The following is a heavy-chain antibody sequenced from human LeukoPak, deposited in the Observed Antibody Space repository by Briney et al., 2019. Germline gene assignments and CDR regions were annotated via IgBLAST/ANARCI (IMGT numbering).Heavy chain of an antibody. CDR1: GFTFSTYW. D-gene: IGHD6-19*01. J-gene: IGHJ4*02. V-gene: IGHV3-74*03. CDR2: INSDGSRT. Sequence: GGSLRLSCAASGFTFSTYWMHWVRHAPGEGLVWVSRINSDGSRTMYADSVKGRFTISRDNAKNTLYLQMNSLRADDTAVYYCARGPPTAVAGLLDYWGQGTLVTVSS. CDR3: ARGPPTAVAGLLDY.